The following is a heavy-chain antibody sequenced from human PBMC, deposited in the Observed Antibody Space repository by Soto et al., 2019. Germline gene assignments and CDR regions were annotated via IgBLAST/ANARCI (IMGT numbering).Heavy chain of an antibody. V-gene: IGHV2-5*02. CDR3: AHRSRGYAYYFDQ. J-gene: IGHJ4*02. CDR2: IFWDDDK. CDR1: GFSLTTRGVA. Sequence: QITLKESGPALVRPTQTLTLTCSFSGFSLTTRGVAVGWIRQPPGKALEWLALIFWDDDKWYSPSLRSRLTLNEDTYKPHVVLTMTNMAPVDTATYYCAHRSRGYAYYFDQWGQGTLVTVSS. D-gene: IGHD5-12*01.